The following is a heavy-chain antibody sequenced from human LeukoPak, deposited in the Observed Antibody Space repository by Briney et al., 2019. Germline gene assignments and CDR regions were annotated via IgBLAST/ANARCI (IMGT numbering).Heavy chain of an antibody. CDR3: ARSIIAIRLANSNYAFDI. CDR2: ISYIGRST. CDR1: GFTFSSHA. D-gene: IGHD6-6*01. Sequence: GGSLRLSCAASGFTFSSHAMSWVRQAPGRGLEWVSSISYIGRSTYYADSVRGRFTIPRDNAKNSLYLQMNSLRAEDTAVYYCARSIIAIRLANSNYAFDIWGQGTMVTVSS. V-gene: IGHV3-23*01. J-gene: IGHJ3*02.